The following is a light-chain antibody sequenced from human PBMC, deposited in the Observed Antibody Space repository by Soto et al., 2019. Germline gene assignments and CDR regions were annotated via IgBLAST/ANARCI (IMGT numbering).Light chain of an antibody. CDR1: QSVSSSY. V-gene: IGKV3D-20*02. Sequence: EIVLTQSPGTLSLSPGERATLSCRASQSVSSSYLAWYQQKPGQAPRLLIYDASNRATGIPARFSGSGSGTDFTLTISRLEPEDFAVYFDQQRSHWPPITFGQGTRLELK. CDR2: DAS. CDR3: QQRSHWPPIT. J-gene: IGKJ5*01.